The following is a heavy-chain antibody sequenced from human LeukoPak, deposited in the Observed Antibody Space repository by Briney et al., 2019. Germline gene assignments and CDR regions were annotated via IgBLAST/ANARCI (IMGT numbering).Heavy chain of an antibody. CDR3: ATRHLGEYDLRDY. CDR2: INPSGGST. D-gene: IGHD3-16*01. V-gene: IGHV1-46*01. CDR1: GYTFTSYY. J-gene: IGHJ4*02. Sequence: GASVKVSCKASGYTFTSYYMHWVRQAPGQGLEWMGIINPSGGSTNYAQKFQGRVTITADESTSTAYMELSSLRSEDTAVYYCATRHLGEYDLRDYWGQGTLVTVSS.